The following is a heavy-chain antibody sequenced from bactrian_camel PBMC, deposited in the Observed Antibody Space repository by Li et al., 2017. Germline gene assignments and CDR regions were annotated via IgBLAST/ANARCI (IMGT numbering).Heavy chain of an antibody. V-gene: IGHV3S40*01. CDR1: GFTFSRSA. CDR2: MESGSGGRT. CDR3: AADRGPTVGHYCRGGFWGEAHFAY. Sequence: VQLVESGGGSVQPGGSLRLSCAASGFTFSRSAMNWVRQAPGQRVEWVSCMESGSGGRTYYIDPVKGRFTISINKAENTVTLHMNSLEPEDTAVYYCAADRGPTVGHYCRGGFWGEAHFAYWGQGTQVTVS. D-gene: IGHD1*01. J-gene: IGHJ6*01.